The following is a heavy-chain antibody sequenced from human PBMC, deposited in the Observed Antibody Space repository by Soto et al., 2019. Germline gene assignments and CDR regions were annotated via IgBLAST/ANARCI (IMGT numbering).Heavy chain of an antibody. CDR1: GGTFSSYA. D-gene: IGHD3-22*01. J-gene: IGHJ4*02. CDR2: IIPIFGTA. V-gene: IGHV1-69*13. CDR3: ARDIGYYDSSGSYYFDY. Sequence: SVKVSCKASGGTFSSYAISWVRQAPGQGLEWMGGIIPIFGTANYAQKFQGRVTITADESTSTAYMELSSLRSEDTAVYYCARDIGYYDSSGSYYFDYWGQGTLVTVSS.